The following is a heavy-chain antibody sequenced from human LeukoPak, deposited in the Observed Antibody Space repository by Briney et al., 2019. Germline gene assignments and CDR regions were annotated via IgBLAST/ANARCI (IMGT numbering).Heavy chain of an antibody. CDR2: IKQDGSEK. CDR3: AELAITMIGGV. D-gene: IGHD3-10*02. CDR1: GFTFSSYW. V-gene: IGHV3-7*01. J-gene: IGHJ6*04. Sequence: GGSLRLACAASGFTFSSYWMSWVRQAPGKGLEWVANIKQDGSEKYYVDSVKGRFTISRDNAKNSLYLQTNSLRAEDTAVYYGAELAITMIGGVWGKGTTVTISS.